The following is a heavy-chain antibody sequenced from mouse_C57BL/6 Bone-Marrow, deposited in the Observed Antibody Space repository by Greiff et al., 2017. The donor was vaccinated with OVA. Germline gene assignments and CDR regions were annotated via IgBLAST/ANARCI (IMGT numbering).Heavy chain of an antibody. CDR2: IYPGGGYT. CDR3: ARFITTVWYFDV. V-gene: IGHV1-63*01. CDR1: GYTFTNYW. D-gene: IGHD1-1*01. J-gene: IGHJ1*03. Sequence: VKLQESGAELVRPGTSVKMSCKASGYTFTNYWIGWAKQRPGHGLEWIGDIYPGGGYTNYNEKFKGKATLTADKSSSTAYMQFSSLTSEDSAIYYCARFITTVWYFDVWGTGTTVTVSS.